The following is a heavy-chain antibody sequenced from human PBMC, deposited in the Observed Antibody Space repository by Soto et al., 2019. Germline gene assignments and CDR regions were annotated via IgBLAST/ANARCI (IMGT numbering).Heavy chain of an antibody. Sequence: PGGSLRLSCAASGFTLSSYAMGWVRQAPGKGLEWVSAISGSGGSTYYADSVKGRFTISRDNSKNTLYLRMNSLRAEDTAVYYCAKANRGFYAGVARGTVVRVSAGKYYYYGVDLWGQGITVTVSS. V-gene: IGHV3-23*01. CDR3: AKANRGFYAGVARGTVVRVSAGKYYYYGVDL. CDR2: ISGSGGST. D-gene: IGHD6-13*01. J-gene: IGHJ6*02. CDR1: GFTLSSYA.